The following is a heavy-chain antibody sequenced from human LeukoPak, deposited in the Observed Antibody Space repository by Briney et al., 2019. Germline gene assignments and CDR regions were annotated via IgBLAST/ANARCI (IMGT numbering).Heavy chain of an antibody. D-gene: IGHD6-6*01. V-gene: IGHV1-18*01. Sequence: ASVKVSCKASDYTFTNYSISWVRQDPGQGLEWMGWISAYSGNTHYSHKLQGRVTMTTDTSTSTGYMELRSLRSDDTAVYYCASGRYSSSSPHYYYYYMDVWGKGTTVTVSS. J-gene: IGHJ6*03. CDR3: ASGRYSSSSPHYYYYYMDV. CDR2: ISAYSGNT. CDR1: DYTFTNYS.